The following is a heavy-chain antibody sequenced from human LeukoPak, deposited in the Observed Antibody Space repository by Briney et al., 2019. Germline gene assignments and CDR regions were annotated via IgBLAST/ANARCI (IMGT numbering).Heavy chain of an antibody. D-gene: IGHD6-13*01. Sequence: PSETLSLTCAVSGGSISSGGYSWSWIRQPPGKGLEWIGYIYYSGSTNYNPSLKSRVTISVDTSKNQFSLKLSSVTAADTAVYYCARGSGRSWRTTLFDYWGQGTLVTVSS. J-gene: IGHJ4*02. V-gene: IGHV4-61*08. CDR1: GGSISSGGYS. CDR3: ARGSGRSWRTTLFDY. CDR2: IYYSGST.